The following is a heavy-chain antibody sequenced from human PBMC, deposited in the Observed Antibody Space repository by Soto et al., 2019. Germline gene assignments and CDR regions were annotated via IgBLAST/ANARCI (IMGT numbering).Heavy chain of an antibody. Sequence: SETLSLTCAVYGGSFSGYYWSWIRQPPGKGLEWIGEINHSGSTNYNPSLKSRVTISVDTSKSQFSLKLSSVTAADTAVYYCARTYATSYYYDSSGYYHDAFDIWGQGTMVTVSS. V-gene: IGHV4-34*01. CDR3: ARTYATSYYYDSSGYYHDAFDI. J-gene: IGHJ3*02. CDR1: GGSFSGYY. CDR2: INHSGST. D-gene: IGHD3-22*01.